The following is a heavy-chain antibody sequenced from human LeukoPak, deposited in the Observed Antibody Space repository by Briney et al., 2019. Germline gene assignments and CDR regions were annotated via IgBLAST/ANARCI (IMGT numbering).Heavy chain of an antibody. CDR2: IYTRGST. CDR1: GGSINNYH. CDR3: ARGRYCSADTCSGGDAFDI. V-gene: IGHV4-4*07. D-gene: IGHD2-15*01. Sequence: SETLSLTCTVSGGSINNYHWSWIRQPAGKGLEWIGRIYTRGSTNYNPSLKSRVTMSVDTSKNQFSLKLSSVTAADTAVYYCARGRYCSADTCSGGDAFDIWGQGTMVSVSS. J-gene: IGHJ3*02.